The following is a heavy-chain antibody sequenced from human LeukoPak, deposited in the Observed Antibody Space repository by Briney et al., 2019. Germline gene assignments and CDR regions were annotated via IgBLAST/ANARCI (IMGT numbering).Heavy chain of an antibody. CDR2: INHSGNT. J-gene: IGHJ4*02. Sequence: PSETLSLTCAVYGGSFSGYYWSWIRQPPGKGLEWIGEINHSGNTNYNPSLKRRVTISVDTSKNQFSLQLSSVTAADTAVYYCARGLGYCGSTSCSFDYWGQGTLVTVSS. D-gene: IGHD2-2*01. CDR1: GGSFSGYY. V-gene: IGHV4-34*01. CDR3: ARGLGYCGSTSCSFDY.